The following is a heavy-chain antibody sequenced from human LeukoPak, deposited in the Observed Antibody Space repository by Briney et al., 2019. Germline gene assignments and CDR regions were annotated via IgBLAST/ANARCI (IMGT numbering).Heavy chain of an antibody. V-gene: IGHV3-48*02. CDR1: GFTFSSFG. D-gene: IGHD3-22*01. CDR2: IGSGSSAI. Sequence: GGSLRLSCVASGFTFSSFGMNWVRPAPGKGLEWVSYIGSGSSAIHYADSVKGRFTIFRDNAKNSLYLQMNSLRDEDAAVYHCARASPSGYHYWGQGTLVTVSS. CDR3: ARASPSGYHY. J-gene: IGHJ4*02.